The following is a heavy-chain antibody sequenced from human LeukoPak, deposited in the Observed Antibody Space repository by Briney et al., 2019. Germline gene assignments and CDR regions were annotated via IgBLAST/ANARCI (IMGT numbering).Heavy chain of an antibody. J-gene: IGHJ4*02. Sequence: GGSLRLSCAASGFTFSSYAMHWVRQAPGKGLEWVAVISYDGSNKYYADSVKGRFTISRDNSKNTLYLQMNSLRAEDTAVYYCARENYGGSFDYWGQGTPVTVSS. CDR2: ISYDGSNK. D-gene: IGHD4-23*01. V-gene: IGHV3-30-3*01. CDR3: ARENYGGSFDY. CDR1: GFTFSSYA.